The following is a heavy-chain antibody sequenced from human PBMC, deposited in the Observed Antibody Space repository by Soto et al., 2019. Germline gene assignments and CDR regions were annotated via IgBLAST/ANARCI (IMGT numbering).Heavy chain of an antibody. Sequence: EVQLVESGGGLVQPGGSLRLSCAASGFTFSTYWMNWVRQAPGKGLAWVANIKRDGSEKYYVDSVKGRFTISRDNAKNSLYLQMNSLRAEDTAVYYCARDPNIVVVPAAIYYYYGMDVWGQGTTVTVSS. D-gene: IGHD2-2*01. CDR3: ARDPNIVVVPAAIYYYYGMDV. J-gene: IGHJ6*02. CDR1: GFTFSTYW. CDR2: IKRDGSEK. V-gene: IGHV3-7*04.